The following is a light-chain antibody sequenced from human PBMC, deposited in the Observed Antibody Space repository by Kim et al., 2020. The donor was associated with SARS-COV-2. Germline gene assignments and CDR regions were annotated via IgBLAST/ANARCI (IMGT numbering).Light chain of an antibody. CDR2: DAA. J-gene: IGKJ4*01. CDR3: QQRNNWPPAVT. CDR1: QTLGIS. Sequence: PGERASRSCRASQTLGISLGWYQHKRGQAPRLLIYDAANRAAGIPDRFSGGGSGTDFTLTISSLEPEDFAIYYCQQRNNWPPAVTFGGGTKVDIK. V-gene: IGKV3-11*01.